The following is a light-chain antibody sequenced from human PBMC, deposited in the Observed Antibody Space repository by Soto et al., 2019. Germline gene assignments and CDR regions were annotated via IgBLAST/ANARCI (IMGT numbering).Light chain of an antibody. CDR1: SSDVGAYNY. J-gene: IGLJ1*01. Sequence: SVLTQPPSAYGSPGQSVTISCTGTSSDVGAYNYVSWYQQLPGKAPKLIIYEVSKRPSGVPDRFSGSKSGNTASLTVSGLQAEDEADYYCTSYAGTYSFFYVFGTGTKVTVL. CDR3: TSYAGTYSFFYV. V-gene: IGLV2-8*01. CDR2: EVS.